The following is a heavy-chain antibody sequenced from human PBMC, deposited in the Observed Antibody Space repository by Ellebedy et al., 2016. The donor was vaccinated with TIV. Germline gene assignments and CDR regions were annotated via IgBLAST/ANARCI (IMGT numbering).Heavy chain of an antibody. CDR1: GFTFSDRY. D-gene: IGHD5-12*01. J-gene: IGHJ4*02. Sequence: GESLKISCAASGFTFSDRYMDWVRQAPGKGLEWVGRTRNKANSDTTEYAASVKGRFTISRDDSKNSLYLQMNSLKTEDTAIYYCIRGLSSGYKQAGDYWGQGILVTVSS. V-gene: IGHV3-72*01. CDR2: TRNKANSDTT. CDR3: IRGLSSGYKQAGDY.